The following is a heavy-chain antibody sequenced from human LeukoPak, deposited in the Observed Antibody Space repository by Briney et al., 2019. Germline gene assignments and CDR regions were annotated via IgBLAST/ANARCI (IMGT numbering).Heavy chain of an antibody. Sequence: GGSLRLSCAASGFTFSDYYMSWIRQAPGKGLEWVSAISGSGGSTYYADSVKGRFTISRDNSKNTLYLQMNSLRAEDTAVYYCAKDMWEATVDYWGQGTLVTVSS. J-gene: IGHJ4*02. CDR1: GFTFSDYY. V-gene: IGHV3-23*01. CDR3: AKDMWEATVDY. D-gene: IGHD1-26*01. CDR2: ISGSGGST.